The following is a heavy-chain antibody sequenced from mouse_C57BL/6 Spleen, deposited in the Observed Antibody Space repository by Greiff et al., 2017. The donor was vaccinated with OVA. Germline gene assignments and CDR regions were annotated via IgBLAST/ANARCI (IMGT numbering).Heavy chain of an antibody. Sequence: QVQLQQSGAELVRPGTSVKVSCKASGYAFTNYLIEWVKQRPGQGLEWIGVINPGSGGTSYNEKFKGKATLTADKSSSTAYMQLSSLTSEDSAVYFCARGSLYYEYFDDWGKGTTLTVSS. CDR3: ARGSLYYEYFDD. CDR1: GYAFTNYL. CDR2: INPGSGGT. J-gene: IGHJ2*01. D-gene: IGHD2-4*01. V-gene: IGHV1-54*01.